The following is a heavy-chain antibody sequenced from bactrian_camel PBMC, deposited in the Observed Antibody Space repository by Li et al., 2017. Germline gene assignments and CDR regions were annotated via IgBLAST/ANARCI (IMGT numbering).Heavy chain of an antibody. D-gene: IGHD3*01. Sequence: QLVESGGGSVQAGGSLTLSCTASESTYRSICMAWFRQAPGSQRETVATVDSNGVTKVADSVKGRFTLSKDNAENTLYLRMDNLKPEDTAMYYCAAQRAGDNWYTRVCGNWLMGDYPIWGQGTQVTVS. CDR1: ESTYRSIC. V-gene: IGHV3S53*01. J-gene: IGHJ4*01. CDR3: AAQRAGDNWYTRVCGNWLMGDYPI. CDR2: VDSNGVT.